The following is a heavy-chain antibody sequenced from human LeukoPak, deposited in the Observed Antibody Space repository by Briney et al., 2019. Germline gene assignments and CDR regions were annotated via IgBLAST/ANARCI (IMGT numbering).Heavy chain of an antibody. D-gene: IGHD6-6*01. Sequence: GGSLRLSCAASGFTFSTYWMTWVRQAPGKGLEWVANIKEDGSEKSYVDSVEGRFTISRDNAKNSLYLQMNSLRAEDTAVYYCARAGSSSSRDYWGQGTLVTVSS. J-gene: IGHJ4*02. CDR1: GFTFSTYW. V-gene: IGHV3-7*04. CDR3: ARAGSSSSRDY. CDR2: IKEDGSEK.